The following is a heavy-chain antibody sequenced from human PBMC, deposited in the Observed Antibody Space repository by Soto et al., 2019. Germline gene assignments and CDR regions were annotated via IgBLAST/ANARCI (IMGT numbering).Heavy chain of an antibody. Sequence: SVKVSCTASGCTFSSYAISWVRHAPGQGLEWMGGIIPIFGTANYAQKFQGRVTITADKSTSTAYMELSSLRSEETAVYYCARALGGYDWDYYYGMDVWGQGTTVTVSS. D-gene: IGHD5-12*01. CDR3: ARALGGYDWDYYYGMDV. V-gene: IGHV1-69*06. CDR1: GCTFSSYA. J-gene: IGHJ6*02. CDR2: IIPIFGTA.